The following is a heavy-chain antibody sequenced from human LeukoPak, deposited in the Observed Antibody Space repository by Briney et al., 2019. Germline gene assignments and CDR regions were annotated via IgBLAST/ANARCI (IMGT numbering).Heavy chain of an antibody. J-gene: IGHJ6*03. CDR3: ANDRRGVRYRPQSYQYYNRDV. V-gene: IGHV3-7*01. CDR2: IKHDGSEK. D-gene: IGHD3-10*02. Sequence: AGGSLRLSCAASGFTFNSNWMNWARQAPGKGLEWVAIIKHDGSEKYYVDSVKGRFTISRDNAKNTLYLQMNSLRAADTAVYYCANDRRGVRYRPQSYQYYNRDVWGKGTTITVS. CDR1: GFTFNSNW.